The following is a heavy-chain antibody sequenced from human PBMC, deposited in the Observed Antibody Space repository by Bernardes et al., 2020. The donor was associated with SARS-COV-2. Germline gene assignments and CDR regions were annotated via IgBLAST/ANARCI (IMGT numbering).Heavy chain of an antibody. CDR1: SGSINNYY. V-gene: IGHV4-59*01. CDR2: IYYSGST. CDR3: ARGSGYNFWNDHHFYYYYMDV. D-gene: IGHD3-3*01. J-gene: IGHJ6*03. Sequence: SETLYLTCTVSSGSINNYYWGWIRQPPGKGLEWIGHIYYSGSTNYNPSLKSRLTISVDTSNNQFSLNLSSVTAADTAVYYCARGSGYNFWNDHHFYYYYMDVWGKGTTVTVSS.